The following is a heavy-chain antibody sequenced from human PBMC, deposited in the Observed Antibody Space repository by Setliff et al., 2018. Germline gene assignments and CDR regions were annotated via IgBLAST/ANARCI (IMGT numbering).Heavy chain of an antibody. CDR3: ASAHYYSGYIEYFQY. Sequence: ASVQVSCQASGFTSTNYAIHWVRQAPGQRPECMGWIHAGNGDTKYSQKFQGRVTITRDTSASTVYMELSSLRSEDTAVYYCASAHYYSGYIEYFQYWGQGTLVTVSS. CDR1: GFTSTNYA. D-gene: IGHD5-12*01. J-gene: IGHJ1*01. V-gene: IGHV1-3*01. CDR2: IHAGNGDT.